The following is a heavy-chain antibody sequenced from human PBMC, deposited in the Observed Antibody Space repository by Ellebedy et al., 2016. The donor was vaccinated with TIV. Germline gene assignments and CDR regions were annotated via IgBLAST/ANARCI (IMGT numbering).Heavy chain of an antibody. J-gene: IGHJ3*02. V-gene: IGHV1-18*01. Sequence: AASVKVSCKASGYTFTSFVLSWVRQAPGQGLEWMGWISTYNGDTKYAQKVQGRVNLTSDTTTSTAYMELKSLGSDDTAVYYCVHTGDRGIWGQGTMVTVSS. CDR2: ISTYNGDT. CDR1: GYTFTSFV. D-gene: IGHD7-27*01. CDR3: VHTGDRGI.